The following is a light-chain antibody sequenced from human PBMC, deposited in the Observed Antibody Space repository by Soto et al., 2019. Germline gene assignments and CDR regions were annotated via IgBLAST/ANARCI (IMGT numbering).Light chain of an antibody. CDR1: QDIRND. Sequence: AIQMTQSPSSLSASVGDRVTITCRASQDIRNDLGWYQQKPGKAPNLLIFAASSLQSGVPSRFSGSGSGTDFTLTISSLQPEDFATYYCLQEYTYPWTFGQGTKVDVK. CDR2: AAS. J-gene: IGKJ1*01. V-gene: IGKV1-6*01. CDR3: LQEYTYPWT.